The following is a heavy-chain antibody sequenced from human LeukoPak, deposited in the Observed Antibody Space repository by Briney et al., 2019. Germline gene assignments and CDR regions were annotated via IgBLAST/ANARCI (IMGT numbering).Heavy chain of an antibody. CDR2: ISYDGSNK. V-gene: IGHV3-30-3*01. Sequence: GRSLRLSCAASGFTFSSYAMHWVRQAPGKGLEWVAVISYDGSNKYYADSVKGRFTISRDNSKNTLYLQMNSLRAEDTAVYYCARGRPHGNDYWGQGTLVTVSS. CDR3: ARGRPHGNDY. D-gene: IGHD4-23*01. J-gene: IGHJ4*02. CDR1: GFTFSSYA.